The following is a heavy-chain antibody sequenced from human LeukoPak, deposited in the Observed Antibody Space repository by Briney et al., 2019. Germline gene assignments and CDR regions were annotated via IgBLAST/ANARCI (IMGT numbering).Heavy chain of an antibody. D-gene: IGHD3-10*01. Sequence: GSSLSLSCAASGFTFSDYYMTWIRQARGKGLEWVSYISSSVTTIYYADSVMGRFTISRDNAKNSMYLQMNSLRAEDTAVYYCARVFRGSGSYYAIGTFDLWGQGSLVAVSS. J-gene: IGHJ5*02. CDR1: GFTFSDYY. V-gene: IGHV3-11*01. CDR2: ISSSVTTI. CDR3: ARVFRGSGSYYAIGTFDL.